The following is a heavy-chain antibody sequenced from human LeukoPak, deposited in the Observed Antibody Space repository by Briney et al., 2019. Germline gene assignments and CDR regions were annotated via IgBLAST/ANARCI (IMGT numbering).Heavy chain of an antibody. Sequence: PGGSLRLSCVASGFSFSKYWMNWVRQAPGKGLEWVANIKKDGSEKDYVDSVKGRFTISRDNAKNSLYLQMNSLRAEDTAVYYCARDLYSGPNTDYWGQGTLVTVSS. CDR1: GFSFSKYW. V-gene: IGHV3-7*01. D-gene: IGHD5-18*01. CDR2: IKKDGSEK. CDR3: ARDLYSGPNTDY. J-gene: IGHJ4*02.